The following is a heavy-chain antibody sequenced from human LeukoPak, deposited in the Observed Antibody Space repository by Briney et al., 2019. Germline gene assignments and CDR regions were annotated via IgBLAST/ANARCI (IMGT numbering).Heavy chain of an antibody. D-gene: IGHD3-3*01. V-gene: IGHV1-24*01. CDR2: FDPEDGET. J-gene: IGHJ5*02. CDR3: ATDASTYYDFWSGYSPFLDP. CDR1: GYTLTELS. Sequence: GASVKVSCKVSGYTLTELSMHWVRQAPGKGLEWMGGFDPEDGETIYAQKFQGRVTMTEDTSTDTAYMELSSLRSEDTAVYYCATDASTYYDFWSGYSPFLDPWGQGTLVTVSS.